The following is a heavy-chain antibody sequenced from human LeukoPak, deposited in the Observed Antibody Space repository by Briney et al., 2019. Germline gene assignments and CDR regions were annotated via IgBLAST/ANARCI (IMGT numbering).Heavy chain of an antibody. CDR1: GFTFSSYA. CDR2: ISSSSTYV. V-gene: IGHV3-21*01. J-gene: IGHJ5*02. D-gene: IGHD4-17*01. CDR3: ARVHLNDNGDYSNWFDP. Sequence: GGSLRLSCGASGFTFSSYAMNWVRQAPGKGLEWVSSISSSSTYVYYADSVKGRFTISRDNAKNSLYLQMNSLRAEDTAVYYCARVHLNDNGDYSNWFDPWGQGTLVTVSS.